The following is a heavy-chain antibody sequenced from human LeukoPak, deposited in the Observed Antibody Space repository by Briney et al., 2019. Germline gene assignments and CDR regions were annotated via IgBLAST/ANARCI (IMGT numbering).Heavy chain of an antibody. Sequence: PGGSLRLSCAASGFTFSSYAMHWVRQAPGKGLEWVAVISYDGSNKYYADSVKGRFTISRDNSKNTLYLQMNSLRAEDTAVYYCAKPTRYGSGSYDYWGQGTLVTVSS. CDR2: ISYDGSNK. D-gene: IGHD3-10*01. CDR3: AKPTRYGSGSYDY. CDR1: GFTFSSYA. V-gene: IGHV3-30-3*02. J-gene: IGHJ4*02.